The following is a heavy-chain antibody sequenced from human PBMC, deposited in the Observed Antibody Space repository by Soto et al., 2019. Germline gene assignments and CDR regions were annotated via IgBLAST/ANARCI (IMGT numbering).Heavy chain of an antibody. Sequence: SETLSLTCTVSGGSISSGDYYWSWIRQPPGKGLEWIGYIYYSGSTYYNPSLKSRVTISVDTSKNQFSLKLSSVTAADTAVYYCAREYITRTNYRGMDVWGQGTTVTVSS. J-gene: IGHJ6*02. CDR3: AREYITRTNYRGMDV. D-gene: IGHD1-20*01. CDR1: GGSISSGDYY. CDR2: IYYSGST. V-gene: IGHV4-30-4*01.